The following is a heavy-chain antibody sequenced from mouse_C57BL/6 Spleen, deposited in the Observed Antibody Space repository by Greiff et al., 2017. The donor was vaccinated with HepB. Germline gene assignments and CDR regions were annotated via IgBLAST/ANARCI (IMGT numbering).Heavy chain of an antibody. CDR3: ARSDYGSWFAY. Sequence: EVQLQQSGPELVKPGASVKISCKASGYTFTDYYMNWVKQSHGKSLEWIGDINPNNGGTSYNQKFKGKATLTVDKPSSTAYMELRSLTSEDSAVYYCARSDYGSWFAYWGQGTLVTVSA. D-gene: IGHD1-1*01. J-gene: IGHJ3*01. V-gene: IGHV1-26*01. CDR2: INPNNGGT. CDR1: GYTFTDYY.